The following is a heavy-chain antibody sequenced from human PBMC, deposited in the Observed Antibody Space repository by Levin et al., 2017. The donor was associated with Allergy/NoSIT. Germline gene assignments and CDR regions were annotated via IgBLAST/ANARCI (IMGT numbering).Heavy chain of an antibody. CDR3: AKDPQGIYFDWLYGTNWFDP. Sequence: HTGGSLRLSCAASGFTFSSYAMSWVRQAPGKGLEWVSAISGSGGSTYYADSVKGRFTISRDNSKNTLYLQMNSLRAEDTAVYYCAKDPQGIYFDWLYGTNWFDPWGQGTLVTVSS. CDR1: GFTFSSYA. D-gene: IGHD3-9*01. J-gene: IGHJ5*02. V-gene: IGHV3-23*01. CDR2: ISGSGGST.